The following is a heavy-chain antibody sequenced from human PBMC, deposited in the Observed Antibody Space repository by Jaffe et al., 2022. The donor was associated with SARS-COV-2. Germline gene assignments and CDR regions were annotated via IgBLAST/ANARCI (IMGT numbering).Heavy chain of an antibody. V-gene: IGHV4-59*01. J-gene: IGHJ4*02. Sequence: QVQLQESGPGLVKPSETLSLTCTVSGGSISSYYWSWIRQPPGKGLEWIGYIYYSGSTNYNPSLKSRVTISVDTSKNQFSLKLSSVTAADTAVYYCAREGIAAAGLDYWGQGTLVTVSS. CDR2: IYYSGST. CDR3: AREGIAAAGLDY. D-gene: IGHD6-13*01. CDR1: GGSISSYY.